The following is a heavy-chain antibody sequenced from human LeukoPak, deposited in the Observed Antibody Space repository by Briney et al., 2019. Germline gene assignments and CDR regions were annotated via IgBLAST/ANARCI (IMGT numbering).Heavy chain of an antibody. V-gene: IGHV3-30*02. CDR3: TTEIRFLEWLLPSFDY. CDR1: GFTFSSYG. D-gene: IGHD3-3*01. CDR2: IRYDGSNK. J-gene: IGHJ4*02. Sequence: GGSLRLSCAASGFTFSSYGMHWVRQAPGKGLEWVAFIRYDGSNKYYADSVKGRFTISRDDSKNTLYLQMNSLKTEDTAVYYCTTEIRFLEWLLPSFDYWGQGTLVTVSS.